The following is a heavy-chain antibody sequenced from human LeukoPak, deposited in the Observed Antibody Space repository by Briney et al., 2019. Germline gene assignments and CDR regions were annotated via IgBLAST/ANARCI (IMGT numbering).Heavy chain of an antibody. CDR3: AKDQTPYGSGSYSPIDY. J-gene: IGHJ4*02. V-gene: IGHV3-23*01. CDR2: ISGSGGCT. Sequence: GGSLRLSCAASGFTFSSYAMNWVRQAPGKGLEWVSGISGSGGCTHYADSVKGRFTISRDNSKNTLYLQVNSLRAEDTALYYCAKDQTPYGSGSYSPIDYWGQGTLVTVSS. CDR1: GFTFSSYA. D-gene: IGHD3-10*01.